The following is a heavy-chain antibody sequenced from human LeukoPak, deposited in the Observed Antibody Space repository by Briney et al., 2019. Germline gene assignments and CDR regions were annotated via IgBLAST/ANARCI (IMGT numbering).Heavy chain of an antibody. J-gene: IGHJ4*02. Sequence: QPGGSLRLSCAASGFTFSSYWMSWVHQAPGKGLEWVANIKQDGSEKYYVDSVKGRFTISRDNAKNSLYLQMNSLRAEDTAVYYCARGMDNYGYCFVYWGQGTLVTVSS. CDR2: IKQDGSEK. CDR1: GFTFSSYW. D-gene: IGHD5-18*01. CDR3: ARGMDNYGYCFVY. V-gene: IGHV3-7*01.